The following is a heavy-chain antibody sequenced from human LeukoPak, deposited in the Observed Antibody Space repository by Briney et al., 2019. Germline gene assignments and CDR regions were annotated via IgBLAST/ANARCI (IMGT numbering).Heavy chain of an antibody. Sequence: SETLSLTCSVSGDSFSSGNYYWSWIRQPPGKGLEWIGYIYYSGSTNYNPSLKSRVTISVDTSKNQFSLKLSSVTAADTAVYYCARSLVRATTYYFDYWGQGTLVTVSS. V-gene: IGHV4-61*01. CDR1: GDSFSSGNYY. CDR2: IYYSGST. CDR3: ARSLVRATTYYFDY. J-gene: IGHJ4*02. D-gene: IGHD5-24*01.